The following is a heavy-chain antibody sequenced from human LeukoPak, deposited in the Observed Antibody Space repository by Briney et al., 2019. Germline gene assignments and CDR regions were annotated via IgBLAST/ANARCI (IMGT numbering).Heavy chain of an antibody. CDR2: IYPGDSDT. D-gene: IGHD5-12*01. CDR1: GYSFANSW. CDR3: ARPKNNGYAYYFGMDV. Sequence: GESLKISCQGSGYSFANSWIGWVRQMPGKGLEWMGIIYPGDSDTRYSPSFQGQVTISADRSVNTAYLQWGSLKASDTAMYYCARPKNNGYAYYFGMDVWGQGTTVTVSS. V-gene: IGHV5-51*01. J-gene: IGHJ6*02.